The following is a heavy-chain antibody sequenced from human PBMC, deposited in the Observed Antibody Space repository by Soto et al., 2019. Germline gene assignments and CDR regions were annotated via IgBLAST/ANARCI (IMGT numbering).Heavy chain of an antibody. Sequence: SETLSLTCTVSGGSISSYYWSWIRHPPGKELEWIGYIYYSGSNNYNPSLKSRVTISVDTSKNQFSLKLSSVTAADTAVYYCARDLGCDRDRWGQGTLVTVSS. V-gene: IGHV4-59*01. CDR2: IYYSGSN. CDR3: ARDLGCDRDR. J-gene: IGHJ5*02. CDR1: GGSISSYY. D-gene: IGHD2-21*02.